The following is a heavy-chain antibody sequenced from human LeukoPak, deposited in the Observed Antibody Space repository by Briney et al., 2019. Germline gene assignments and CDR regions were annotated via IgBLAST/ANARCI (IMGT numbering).Heavy chain of an antibody. CDR2: ITGSGGGT. J-gene: IGHJ6*02. V-gene: IGHV3-23*01. CDR1: GFTFNTHA. CDR3: AKDGRWQQVEVETNYHYYAMDV. Sequence: PGGSLRLSCTASGFTFNTHAMSWARQAPGTGLEWVAVITGSGGGTYYADSVKGRFTISRDNSKNTVFLQMNSLRAEDTAIYFCAKDGRWQQVEVETNYHYYAMDVWGQGTTVTVSS. D-gene: IGHD6-13*01.